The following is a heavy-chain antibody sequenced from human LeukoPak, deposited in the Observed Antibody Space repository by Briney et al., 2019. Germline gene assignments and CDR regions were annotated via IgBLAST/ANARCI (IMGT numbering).Heavy chain of an antibody. Sequence: PSETLSLTCAVYGGSFSGYYWSWIRQPPGKGLEWIGEINHSGSTNYNPSLKSRVAISVDTSKNQFSLKLSSVTAAGTAVYHCARGVAASRAFDIWGQGTMVTVSS. CDR1: GGSFSGYY. D-gene: IGHD2-15*01. J-gene: IGHJ3*02. V-gene: IGHV4-34*01. CDR3: ARGVAASRAFDI. CDR2: INHSGST.